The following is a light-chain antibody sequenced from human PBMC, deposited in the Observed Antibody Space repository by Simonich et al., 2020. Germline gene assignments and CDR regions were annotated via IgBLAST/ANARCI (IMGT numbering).Light chain of an antibody. Sequence: QSALTQPASVSGSPGQSITISCTGTSSDVGGYNYVSWSHQHPGKAPKLMIYDVSKRPAGVANRVSASKSGNTASLTISGLQAEDEADYYCSSYTSSSTLVFGGGTKLTVL. CDR3: SSYTSSSTLV. J-gene: IGLJ2*01. V-gene: IGLV2-14*01. CDR2: DVS. CDR1: SSDVGGYNY.